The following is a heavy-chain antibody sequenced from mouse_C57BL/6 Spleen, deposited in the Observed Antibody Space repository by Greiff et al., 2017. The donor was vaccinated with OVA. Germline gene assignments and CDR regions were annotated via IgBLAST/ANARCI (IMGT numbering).Heavy chain of an antibody. CDR2: IHPNSGST. J-gene: IGHJ4*01. CDR1: GYTFTSYW. Sequence: QVQLQQPGAELVKPGASVKLSCKASGYTFTSYWMHWVKQRPGQGLEWIGMIHPNSGSTNYNEKFKSKATLTVDKSSSTAYMQLSSLTSEDSAVYYCARPYLYYYAMDYWGQGTSVTVSS. V-gene: IGHV1-64*01. CDR3: ARPYLYYYAMDY. D-gene: IGHD2-10*01.